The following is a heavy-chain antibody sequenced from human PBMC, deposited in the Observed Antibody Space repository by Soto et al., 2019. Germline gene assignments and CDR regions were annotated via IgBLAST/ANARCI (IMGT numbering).Heavy chain of an antibody. CDR2: ITSSSSYI. CDR1: GFTFSSYS. CDR3: AKANDRHFVFVIGSSSYYCIDV. Sequence: GGSLRLSCAASGFTFSSYSMNWVRQAPGKGLEWVSFITSSSSYIYYADSVKGRFTISRDNAKNSLYLQMNSLRAEDTAVYYCAKANDRHFVFVIGSSSYYCIDVWRHGLTVTVS. J-gene: IGHJ6*02. D-gene: IGHD3-22*01. V-gene: IGHV3-21*04.